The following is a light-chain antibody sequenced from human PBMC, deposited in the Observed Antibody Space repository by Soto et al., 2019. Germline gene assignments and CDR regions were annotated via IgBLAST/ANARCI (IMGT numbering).Light chain of an antibody. CDR1: QSLLHSNGYNY. CDR2: LGS. J-gene: IGKJ2*01. V-gene: IGKV2-28*01. CDR3: MQALQTPRT. Sequence: DIVMTQSPLSLPVTPGEPASISCRSSQSLLHSNGYNYLDWYLQKPGQSPHLLIYLGSNRASGGPDRFSGSGSGTDFTLKISRVEAEDVGVYYCMQALQTPRTFGQGTKLEIK.